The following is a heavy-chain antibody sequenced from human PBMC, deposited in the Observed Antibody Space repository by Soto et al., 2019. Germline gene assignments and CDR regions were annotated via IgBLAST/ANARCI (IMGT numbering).Heavy chain of an antibody. V-gene: IGHV3-11*01. Sequence: PGKWLEWVSYISSSGSTIYYADSVKGTFTISRDNAKNSLYLQMNSLRAEDTAVFSFQAQDGRRGVRPVSAFLLNRSSDL. CDR3: QAQDGRRGVRPVSAFLLNRSSDL. J-gene: IGHJ2*01. CDR2: ISSSGSTI. D-gene: IGHD3-10*02.